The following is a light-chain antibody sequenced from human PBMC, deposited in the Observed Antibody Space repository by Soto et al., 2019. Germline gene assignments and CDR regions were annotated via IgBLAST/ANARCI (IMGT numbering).Light chain of an antibody. Sequence: EIVLTQSPGTLSLSPGERATLSCRASQSVSSNYIAWYQQKPGQAPRFLIYGLSSRATGIPDRFSGSGSGTDFTLTISRLEPEDFAVYYCQQYGSSPRTFGQGTKVEIK. J-gene: IGKJ1*01. CDR1: QSVSSNY. CDR3: QQYGSSPRT. CDR2: GLS. V-gene: IGKV3-20*01.